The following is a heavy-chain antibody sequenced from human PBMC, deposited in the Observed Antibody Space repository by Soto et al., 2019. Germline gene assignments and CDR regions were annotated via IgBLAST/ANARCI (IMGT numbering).Heavy chain of an antibody. CDR1: GGSISSYY. J-gene: IGHJ3*02. D-gene: IGHD2-2*02. CDR2: NYYSGST. Sequence: QVQLQESGPGLVKPSETLSLTCTVSGGSISSYYWSWIRQPPGKGLEWIGYNYYSGSTNYNPSLKSRVTISVDTSKNQFSLKLSSVTAADTAVYYCARRWGYTFDIWGQGTMVTVSS. V-gene: IGHV4-59*08. CDR3: ARRWGYTFDI.